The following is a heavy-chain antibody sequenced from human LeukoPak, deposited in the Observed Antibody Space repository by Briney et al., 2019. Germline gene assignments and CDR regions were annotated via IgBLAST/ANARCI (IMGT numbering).Heavy chain of an antibody. CDR1: GFTFSSYA. J-gene: IGHJ6*03. CDR3: AKTRFLGKLGQGCYYYYYMDV. V-gene: IGHV3-23*01. D-gene: IGHD7-27*01. CDR2: ISGSGGST. Sequence: GGSLRLSCAASGFTFSSYAMSWVRQAPGKGLEWVSPISGSGGSTYYADSVKGRFTISRDNSKNTLYLQMNSLRAEDTAVYYCAKTRFLGKLGQGCYYYYYMDVWGKGTTVTVSS.